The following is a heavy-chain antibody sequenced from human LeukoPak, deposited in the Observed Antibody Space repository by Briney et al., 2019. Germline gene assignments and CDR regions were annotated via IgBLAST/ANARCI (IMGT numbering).Heavy chain of an antibody. Sequence: PSGGSLRLSCVASGFTVISNYVAWVRQAPGKGLEWVAVISYDGSNKYYADSVKGRFTISRDNSKNTLYLQMNSLRAEDTAVYYCARDVEYGSSGWYPDYWGQGTLVTVSS. D-gene: IGHD6-19*01. CDR2: ISYDGSNK. V-gene: IGHV3-30-3*01. CDR3: ARDVEYGSSGWYPDY. CDR1: GFTVISNY. J-gene: IGHJ4*02.